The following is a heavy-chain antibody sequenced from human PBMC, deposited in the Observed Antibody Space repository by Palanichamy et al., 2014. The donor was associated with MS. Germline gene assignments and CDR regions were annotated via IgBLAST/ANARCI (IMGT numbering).Heavy chain of an antibody. V-gene: IGHV3-21*01. J-gene: IGHJ2*01. CDR1: GFTFSSYS. Sequence: EVQLVESGGGLVKPGGSLRLSCAASGFTFSSYSMNWVRQAPGKGLEWVSSISTSSSYIYNADSVKGRFTISRDNAKNSLYLQMNSLRAEDTAVYYCARDKGTYNDYLNLFDLWGRGTLVTVSS. D-gene: IGHD4-11*01. CDR3: ARDKGTYNDYLNLFDL. CDR2: ISTSSSYI.